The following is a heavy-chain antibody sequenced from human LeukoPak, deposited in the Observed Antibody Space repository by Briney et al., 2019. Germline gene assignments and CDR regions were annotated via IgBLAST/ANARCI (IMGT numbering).Heavy chain of an antibody. CDR1: GYSISSSNW. J-gene: IGHJ4*02. Sequence: SETLSLTCAVSGYSISSSNWWGWIRQPPGKGLEWIGYIYYSGSTNYNPSLKSRVTISVDKSRNQFSLKLSSVTAADTAVYYCARLGDSSGYYAFDYWGQGTLVTVSS. CDR2: IYYSGST. V-gene: IGHV4-28*01. CDR3: ARLGDSSGYYAFDY. D-gene: IGHD3-22*01.